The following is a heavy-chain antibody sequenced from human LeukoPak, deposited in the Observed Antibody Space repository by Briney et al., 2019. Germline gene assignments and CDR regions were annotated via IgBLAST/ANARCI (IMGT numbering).Heavy chain of an antibody. CDR2: IYYSGGT. D-gene: IGHD3-22*01. V-gene: IGHV4-59*01. CDR1: GGSIRGYY. Sequence: SETLSLTCTVSGGSIRGYYWSWIRQPPGQGLEWIGYIYYSGGTNFNPSLKSRVTMSVDTSKNQFSLKLSSVTAADTAVYHCARVRNYYDTSGYYSFDYWGQGTLVTVSS. CDR3: ARVRNYYDTSGYYSFDY. J-gene: IGHJ4*02.